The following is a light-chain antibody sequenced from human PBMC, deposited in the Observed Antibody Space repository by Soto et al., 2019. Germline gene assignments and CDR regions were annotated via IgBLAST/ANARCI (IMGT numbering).Light chain of an antibody. CDR1: QTINSW. CDR3: QQYDSYSSGP. V-gene: IGKV1-5*01. J-gene: IGKJ1*01. Sequence: DIQMTQVPSTLAASVGDRVTITCRASQTINSWLAWYQQKPGKAPKVLIFDASSLKTGVPSRFSGSGSGTEFTLTISNLQPDDFATYYCQQYDSYSSGPFGQGTKVDIK. CDR2: DAS.